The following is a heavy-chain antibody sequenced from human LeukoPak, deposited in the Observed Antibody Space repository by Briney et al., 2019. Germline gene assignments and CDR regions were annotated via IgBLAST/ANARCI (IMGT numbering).Heavy chain of an antibody. D-gene: IGHD1-1*01. J-gene: IGHJ4*02. CDR2: IGGSGTTT. Sequence: GGSLRLSCAASGFTFSSYSMSWVRQAPGRGLEWVSVIGGSGTTTIYADSVKGRFTISRDNSKNTVFLHMSGLRAEDTAVYYCARKESGQRPLDHWGQGTLVPVSS. CDR3: ARKESGQRPLDH. CDR1: GFTFSSYS. V-gene: IGHV3-23*01.